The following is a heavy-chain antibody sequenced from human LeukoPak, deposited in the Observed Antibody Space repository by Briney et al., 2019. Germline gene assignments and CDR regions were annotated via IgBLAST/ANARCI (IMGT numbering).Heavy chain of an antibody. Sequence: PSETLSLTCTVSGGSISSSSYYWGWIRQPPGKGLEWIGEINHSGSTNYNPSLKSRVTISVDTSKNQFSLKLSSVTAADTAVYYCARDCSSTSCQYYYYYGMDVWGQGTTVTVSS. CDR2: INHSGST. D-gene: IGHD2-2*01. CDR1: GGSISSSSYY. V-gene: IGHV4-39*07. J-gene: IGHJ6*02. CDR3: ARDCSSTSCQYYYYYGMDV.